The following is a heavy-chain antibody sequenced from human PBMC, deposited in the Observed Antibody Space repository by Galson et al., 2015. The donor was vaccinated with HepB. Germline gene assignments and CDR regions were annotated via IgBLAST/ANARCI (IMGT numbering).Heavy chain of an antibody. CDR1: GFTFRHHS. D-gene: IGHD1-26*01. CDR2: ISSSRSYI. Sequence: SLRLSCAASGFTFRHHSMSWVRQAPGKGLEWVSSISSSRSYIFYADSVKGRFTISRDNAKNSMSLQMDSLRAEDTAVYYCARGSESGEWELVSGYFDYWGQGTLVTVSS. J-gene: IGHJ4*02. V-gene: IGHV3-21*06. CDR3: ARGSESGEWELVSGYFDY.